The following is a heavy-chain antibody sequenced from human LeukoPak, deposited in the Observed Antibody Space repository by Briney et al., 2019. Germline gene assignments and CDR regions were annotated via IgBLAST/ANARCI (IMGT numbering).Heavy chain of an antibody. Sequence: SQTLSLTCTVSGGSISSGDYYWSWIRQPPGKGLEWIGYIYYSGSTYYNPSLKSRVTISVDTSKNQFSLKLSSVTAADTAVYYCARPQGLANWVFSDWGQGTLVTVSS. V-gene: IGHV4-30-4*08. CDR3: ARPQGLANWVFSD. J-gene: IGHJ4*02. D-gene: IGHD7-27*01. CDR2: IYYSGST. CDR1: GGSISSGDYY.